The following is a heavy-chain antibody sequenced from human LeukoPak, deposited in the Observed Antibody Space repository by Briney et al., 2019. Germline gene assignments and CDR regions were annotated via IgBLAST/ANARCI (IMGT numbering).Heavy chain of an antibody. CDR1: GFTFSSYA. J-gene: IGHJ1*01. D-gene: IGHD2-15*01. Sequence: PGGSLRLSCAASGFTFSSYAMGWVRQAPEKGLEWVSAISGGGGSTYYADSVKDRFTISRDNSKNTLYLHVNSLRGEDTAVYYCAKAVRYCGGGNCYFEYFQDWGQGTLVTVSS. CDR2: ISGGGGST. CDR3: AKAVRYCGGGNCYFEYFQD. V-gene: IGHV3-23*01.